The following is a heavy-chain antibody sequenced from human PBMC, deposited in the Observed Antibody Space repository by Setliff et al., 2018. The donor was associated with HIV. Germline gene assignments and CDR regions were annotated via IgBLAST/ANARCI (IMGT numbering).Heavy chain of an antibody. D-gene: IGHD3-10*01. CDR2: IYPGDSDT. CDR1: GYSFTSYW. V-gene: IGHV5-51*01. J-gene: IGHJ3*02. CDR3: ARLTTMIRGVIGRAFDI. Sequence: GESLKISCKGSGYSFTSYWIGWVRQMPGKGLEWMGIIYPGDSDTKYSPSFQGQVTISVDKSITTAYLQWSSLKASDTAMYYCARLTTMIRGVIGRAFDIWGRGTMVTVSS.